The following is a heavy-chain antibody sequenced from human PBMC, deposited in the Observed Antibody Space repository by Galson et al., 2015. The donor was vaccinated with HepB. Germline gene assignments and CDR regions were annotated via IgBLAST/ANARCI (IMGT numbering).Heavy chain of an antibody. J-gene: IGHJ1*01. CDR1: GFTFSSYG. CDR3: AKGPSRAEYFQH. V-gene: IGHV3-30*02. Sequence: SLRLSCAASGFTFSSYGMHWVRQAPGKGLEWVAFIRYDGSNKYYADSVKGRFTISRDNSKNTLYLQMNSLRAEDTAVYYCAKGPSRAEYFQHWGQGTLVTVSS. CDR2: IRYDGSNK.